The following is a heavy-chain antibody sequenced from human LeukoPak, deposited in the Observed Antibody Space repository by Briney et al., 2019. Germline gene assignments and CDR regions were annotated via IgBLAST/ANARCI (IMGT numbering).Heavy chain of an antibody. CDR2: VYSSGFT. J-gene: IGHJ2*01. D-gene: IGHD6-13*01. Sequence: SETLSLTCTVSGGSLGSYFWSWIRQSPGKGLEWIGYVYSSGFTDYNPSLKSRVTISVATFTNQYSLSLRSVTAADTALYYFARHHGSWTDWYFDLWGRGTLVIVSP. CDR1: GGSLGSYF. V-gene: IGHV4-59*08. CDR3: ARHHGSWTDWYFDL.